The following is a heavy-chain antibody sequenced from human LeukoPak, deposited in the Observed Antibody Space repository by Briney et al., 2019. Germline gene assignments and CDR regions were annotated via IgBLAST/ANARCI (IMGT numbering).Heavy chain of an antibody. CDR1: GYTLTRYR. CDR3: ARDSAFGGVIANNWFDP. J-gene: IGHJ5*02. V-gene: IGHV1-18*04. Sequence: GASVTVSCMASGYTLTRYRISWVRQATAQGLEWMGWISAYNGNTNYAQKLQGRVTMTTDTSTSTAYMELRSLRSDDTAVYYCARDSAFGGVIANNWFDPWGQGTLVTVSS. CDR2: ISAYNGNT. D-gene: IGHD3-16*02.